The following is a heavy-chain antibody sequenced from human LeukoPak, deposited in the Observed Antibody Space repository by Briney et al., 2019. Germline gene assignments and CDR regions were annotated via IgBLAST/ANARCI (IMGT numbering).Heavy chain of an antibody. CDR1: GVTFGDYA. D-gene: IGHD2-2*02. V-gene: IGHV3-49*04. CDR2: IRSKAYGGTT. J-gene: IGHJ4*02. CDR3: TRARWYCSSTSCYTPQHADY. Sequence: GGSLRLSCTASGVTFGDYAMSWVRQAPGKGLEWVGFIRSKAYGGTTEYAASVKGRFTISRDDSKSIAYLQMNSLKTEDTAVYYCTRARWYCSSTSCYTPQHADYWGQGTLVTVSS.